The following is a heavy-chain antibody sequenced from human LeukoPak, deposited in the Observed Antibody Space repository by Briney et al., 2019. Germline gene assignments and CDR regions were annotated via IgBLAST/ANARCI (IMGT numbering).Heavy chain of an antibody. CDR2: IYYSGCT. J-gene: IGHJ3*02. V-gene: IGHV4-59*01. Sequence: SETLSLTCTVSGGYISNFYWSWIRQPPGKGLEWIGYIYYSGCTNYNPSLKSRVTISVDTSKNQFSLKLSSVTAADTAVYYCARDRLVTTVYDAFDIWGQGTMVTVSS. CDR3: ARDRLVTTVYDAFDI. D-gene: IGHD4-17*01. CDR1: GGYISNFY.